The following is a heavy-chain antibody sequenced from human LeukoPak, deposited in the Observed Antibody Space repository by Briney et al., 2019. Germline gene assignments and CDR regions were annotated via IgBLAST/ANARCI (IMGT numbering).Heavy chain of an antibody. V-gene: IGHV3-30*04. J-gene: IGHJ4*02. D-gene: IGHD2-2*02. CDR2: MSFDVNNK. CDR1: GFTFSSYA. Sequence: GGSLRLSCATSGFTFSSYAFHWVRQAPGKGLEWVATMSFDVNNKYYADSVRGRFTISRDNSKNTLYLQMNSLGAEDTAVYSCARGYCTSSSCYNDYWGQGTLVTVSS. CDR3: ARGYCTSSSCYNDY.